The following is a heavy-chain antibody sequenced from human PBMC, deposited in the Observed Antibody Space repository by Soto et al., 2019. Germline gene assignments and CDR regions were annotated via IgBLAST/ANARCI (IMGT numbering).Heavy chain of an antibody. D-gene: IGHD3-22*01. CDR2: INHSGST. CDR1: GGSFSGYY. CDR3: ARLGGYYQSLGT. Sequence: SETQSLTCAVYGGSFSGYYWSWIRQPPGKGLEWIGEINHSGSTNYNPSLKSRVTISADTSKNQFSLNLSSVTAADTAVYYCARLGGYYQSLGTWGQGTLVTVSS. J-gene: IGHJ5*02. V-gene: IGHV4-34*01.